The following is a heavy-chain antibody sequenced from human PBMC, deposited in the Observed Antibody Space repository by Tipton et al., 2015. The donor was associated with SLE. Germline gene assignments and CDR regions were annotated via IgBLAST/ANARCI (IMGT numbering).Heavy chain of an antibody. CDR2: IYYSGST. J-gene: IGHJ4*02. CDR3: ARRYSSSWALFDY. Sequence: LRLSCTVSGGSISSSSYYWGWIRQPPGKGLEWIGSIYYSGSTYYNPSLKSRVTISVDTSKNQFSLNLSSVTAADTAVYYCARRYSSSWALFDYWGQGTLVTVFS. D-gene: IGHD6-13*01. CDR1: GGSISSSSYY. V-gene: IGHV4-39*01.